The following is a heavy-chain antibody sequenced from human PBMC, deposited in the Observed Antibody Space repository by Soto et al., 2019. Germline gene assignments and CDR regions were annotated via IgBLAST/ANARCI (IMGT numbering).Heavy chain of an antibody. Sequence: EVQLVESGGGSVQPGESLRLSCAASGFSFRDYDMHWVRQRKGKGLEWVSALGAARDPYYVGSVKGRFSVSRDNAQNSLLLKMNNLRVDDTAVYFCARAYLGRLPRRADYYSAMDVWGRGTTVTVSS. CDR2: LGAARDP. CDR3: ARAYLGRLPRRADYYSAMDV. D-gene: IGHD1-26*01. V-gene: IGHV3-13*05. CDR1: GFSFRDYD. J-gene: IGHJ6*02.